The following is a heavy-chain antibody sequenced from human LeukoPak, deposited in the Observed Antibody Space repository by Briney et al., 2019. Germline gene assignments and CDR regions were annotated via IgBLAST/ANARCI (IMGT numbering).Heavy chain of an antibody. D-gene: IGHD6-19*01. J-gene: IGHJ4*02. CDR3: AKELSSRRLGDY. CDR1: GFTFSGYG. CDR2: VSSSGNT. Sequence: GGSLRLSCAASGFTFSGYGMNWVRQAPGKGLEWVSAVSSSGNTYYADSVKGRFTISRDNSKSTLYLQMNGLTADDTATYYCAKELSSRRLGDYWGQGTLVAVSS. V-gene: IGHV3-23*01.